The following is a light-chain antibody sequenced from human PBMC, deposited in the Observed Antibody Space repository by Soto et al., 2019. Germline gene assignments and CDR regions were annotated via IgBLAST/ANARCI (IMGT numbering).Light chain of an antibody. CDR1: SSDVGGYNY. CDR2: DVS. V-gene: IGLV2-14*01. CDR3: SSYTSSSTSA. Sequence: LTQPASVSGSPGQSITISCTGTSSDVGGYNYVSWYQQHPGKAPKLMIYDVSNRPSGVSNRFSGSKSGNTASLTISGLQAEDEADYYCSSYTSSSTSAFGTGTKVTVL. J-gene: IGLJ1*01.